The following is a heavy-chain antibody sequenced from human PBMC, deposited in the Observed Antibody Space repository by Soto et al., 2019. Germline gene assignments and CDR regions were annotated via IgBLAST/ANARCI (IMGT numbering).Heavy chain of an antibody. CDR1: GYTFTGYY. Sequence: ASVKVSCKASGYTFTGYYMHWVRQAPGQGLEWMGWINPNSGGTNYAQKFQGWVTMTRDTSISTAYMELSRLRSDDTVVYYCARGEFYYYGMDVWGQGTTVTVSS. J-gene: IGHJ6*02. CDR3: ARGEFYYYGMDV. D-gene: IGHD3-10*01. CDR2: INPNSGGT. V-gene: IGHV1-2*04.